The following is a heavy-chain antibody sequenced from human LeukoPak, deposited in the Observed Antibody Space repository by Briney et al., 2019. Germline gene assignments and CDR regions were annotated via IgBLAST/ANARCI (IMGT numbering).Heavy chain of an antibody. J-gene: IGHJ4*02. Sequence: GGSLRLSCAASGFTFSSYAMHWVRQAPGKGLEWVAVISYDGSNKYYADSVKGRFTISRDNSKNTLYLQMNSLRAEDTAVYYCAGAQGISARWWGQGTLVTVSS. CDR1: GFTFSSYA. CDR3: AGAQGISARW. CDR2: ISYDGSNK. D-gene: IGHD6-6*01. V-gene: IGHV3-30*14.